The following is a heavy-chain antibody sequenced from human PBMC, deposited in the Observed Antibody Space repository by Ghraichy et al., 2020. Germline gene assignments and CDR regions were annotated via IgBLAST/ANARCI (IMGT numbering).Heavy chain of an antibody. CDR2: FDPEDGET. J-gene: IGHJ6*02. D-gene: IGHD4-23*01. CDR3: ATDRRDYGGNFGMDV. Sequence: ASVKVSCKVSGDTLTELSMHWGRQAPGKGLEWRGGFDPEDGETIYAQKFQGRVTMTEDTSTDTAYMELSSLRSEDTAVYYCATDRRDYGGNFGMDVWGQGTTVTVSS. V-gene: IGHV1-24*01. CDR1: GDTLTELS.